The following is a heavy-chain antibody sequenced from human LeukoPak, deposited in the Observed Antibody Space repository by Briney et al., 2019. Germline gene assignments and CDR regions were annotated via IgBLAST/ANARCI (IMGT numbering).Heavy chain of an antibody. J-gene: IGHJ4*02. D-gene: IGHD1-26*01. CDR2: VSGSGGTT. V-gene: IGHV3-23*01. CDR3: AKDHDGYASSYYVEGTLDY. CDR1: GFTFRNYG. Sequence: GGSLRLSCAVSGFTFRNYGMSWVRQAPGKGLEWVSAVSGSGGTTYYADSVKGRFTISRDNSKSTLYLQMNSLRADDTALYYCAKDHDGYASSYYVEGTLDYWGQGTLVTVSS.